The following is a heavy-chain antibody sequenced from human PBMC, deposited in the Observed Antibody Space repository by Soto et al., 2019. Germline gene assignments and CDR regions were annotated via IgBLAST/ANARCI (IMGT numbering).Heavy chain of an antibody. CDR3: TSLVAGDDYYYYYYMDV. D-gene: IGHD6-19*01. J-gene: IGHJ6*03. Sequence: EVQLVESGGGLVQPGGSLKLSCAASGFTFSGSAMHWVRQASGKGLEWVGRIRSKANSYATAYAASVKGRFTISRDDSKNTAYLQMNSLKTEDTAVYYCTSLVAGDDYYYYYYMDVWGKGTTVTVSS. CDR2: IRSKANSYAT. V-gene: IGHV3-73*01. CDR1: GFTFSGSA.